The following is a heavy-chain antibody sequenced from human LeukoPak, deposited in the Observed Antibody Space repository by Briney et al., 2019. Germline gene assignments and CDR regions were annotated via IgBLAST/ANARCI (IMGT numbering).Heavy chain of an antibody. CDR2: IYHCGST. D-gene: IGHD3-16*02. CDR1: GGSISSGGYS. V-gene: IGHV4-30-2*01. Sequence: SHPLSLTCAVSGGSISSGGYSWSWIRQPPGKGLEWNGYIYHCGSTYYNPSLKSRVTISVDRSKNQFSLKLSSVTAADTAVYYCARVSSNYDYVWGSYRVEDYFDYWGQGTLVTVSS. J-gene: IGHJ4*02. CDR3: ARVSSNYDYVWGSYRVEDYFDY.